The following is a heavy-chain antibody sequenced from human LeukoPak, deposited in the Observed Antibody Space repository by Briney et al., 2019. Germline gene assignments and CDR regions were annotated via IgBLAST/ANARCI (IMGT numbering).Heavy chain of an antibody. CDR2: IKQDGSDR. D-gene: IGHD6-19*01. CDR3: VRDLAVAGTCFDS. CDR1: GFTFRNYW. V-gene: IGHV3-7*03. Sequence: PGGSLRLSCAASGFTFRNYWMSWVRQAPGTGLEWVANIKQDGSDRNYVTSVRGRFTISRDNAESSLYLQMNSPRVEDTAVYYCVRDLAVAGTCFDSWGQGTLVTVSS. J-gene: IGHJ4*02.